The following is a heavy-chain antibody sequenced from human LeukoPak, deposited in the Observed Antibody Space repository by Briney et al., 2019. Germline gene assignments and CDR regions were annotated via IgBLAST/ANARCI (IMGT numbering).Heavy chain of an antibody. CDR3: AREPGGSGSLDY. CDR1: GYTFTTYF. Sequence: ASVKVSCKASGYTFTTYFVHWVRQAPGQGLEWMGKINPGDGSTSYAQQFQGRVTMTRDTSTSTVYMELSSLRSDDTAVYSCAREPGGSGSLDYWGQGTLVTVSS. CDR2: INPGDGST. J-gene: IGHJ4*02. D-gene: IGHD3-10*01. V-gene: IGHV1-46*01.